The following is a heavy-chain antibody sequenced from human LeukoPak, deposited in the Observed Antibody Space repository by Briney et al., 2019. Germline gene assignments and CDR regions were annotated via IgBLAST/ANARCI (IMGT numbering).Heavy chain of an antibody. V-gene: IGHV1-69*04. CDR3: AKGGYSSSWYSPIDY. CDR2: IIPILGIA. CDR1: GGTFSSYA. J-gene: IGHJ4*02. Sequence: GSSVKVSCKASGGTFSSYAISWVRQAPGQGLEWMGRIIPILGIANYAQKFQGRVTITADKSTSTAYMELSSLRSEDTAVYYCAKGGYSSSWYSPIDYWGQGTLVTVSS. D-gene: IGHD6-13*01.